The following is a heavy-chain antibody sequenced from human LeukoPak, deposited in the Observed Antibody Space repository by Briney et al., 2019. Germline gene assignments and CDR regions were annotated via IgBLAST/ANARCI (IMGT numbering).Heavy chain of an antibody. D-gene: IGHD2-15*01. CDR1: GGTFSSYA. Sequence: SVKVSCKASGGTFSSYAISWVRQAPGQGLEWMGGIIPIFGTANYAQKFQGRVTITADKSTSTAYMELSSLRSEDTAVYYCAKWGCSGGSCYPFDYWGQGTLVTVSS. CDR2: IIPIFGTA. J-gene: IGHJ4*02. V-gene: IGHV1-69*06. CDR3: AKWGCSGGSCYPFDY.